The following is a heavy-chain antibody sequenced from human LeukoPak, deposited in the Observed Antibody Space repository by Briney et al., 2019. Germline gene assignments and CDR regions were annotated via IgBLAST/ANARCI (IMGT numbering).Heavy chain of an antibody. D-gene: IGHD3-22*01. J-gene: IGHJ6*02. Sequence: GASVKVSCKASGYTFTSYDINWVRQATGQGLEWMGWMNPNSGNTGYAQKFQGRVTMTRNTSLSTAYMELSSLRSEDTAVYYCARATYYYDSSGYYYDYYYGMDVWGQGTTVTVSS. CDR1: GYTFTSYD. CDR2: MNPNSGNT. CDR3: ARATYYYDSSGYYYDYYYGMDV. V-gene: IGHV1-8*01.